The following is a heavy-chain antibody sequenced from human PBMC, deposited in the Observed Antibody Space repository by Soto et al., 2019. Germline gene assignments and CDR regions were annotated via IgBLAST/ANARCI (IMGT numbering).Heavy chain of an antibody. CDR1: GGSFSGYY. V-gene: IGHV4-34*01. J-gene: IGHJ4*02. Sequence: QVQLQQWGAGLLKPSETLSLTCAVYGGSFSGYYWSWIRQPPGKGLEWIGEINHSGSTNYNPSLKSRVTISVDTSKNQFSLKLSSVTAADTAVYYCARGRTKGEGAIYYYFDYWGQGTLVTVSS. CDR2: INHSGST. CDR3: ARGRTKGEGAIYYYFDY. D-gene: IGHD3-16*01.